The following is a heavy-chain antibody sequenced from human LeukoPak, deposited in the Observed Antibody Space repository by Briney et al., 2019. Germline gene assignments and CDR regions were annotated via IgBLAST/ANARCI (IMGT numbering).Heavy chain of an antibody. CDR2: IKEDGSEK. CDR1: GFTFSNYW. J-gene: IGHJ4*02. V-gene: IGHV3-7*02. CDR3: ARTIRGY. D-gene: IGHD3-10*01. Sequence: GSLRLSCAASGFTFSNYWMSWVRQAPGKGLEWVANIKEDGSEKYYVDSVKGRFTISRDNAKNSLYLQMNSLRAEDTAAYYCARTIRGYWGQGTLVTVSS.